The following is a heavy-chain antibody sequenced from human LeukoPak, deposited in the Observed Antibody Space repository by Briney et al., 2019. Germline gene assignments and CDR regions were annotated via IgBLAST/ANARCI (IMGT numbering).Heavy chain of an antibody. Sequence: ASVKVSCKASGYTFTGYYVHWVRQAPGQGLEWMGWINPNSGGTNYAQKFQGRVTMTRDTSISTAYMELGRLRSDDTAVYYCARGGPKNIKGGYYYYYYMDVWGKGTTVTVSS. D-gene: IGHD1/OR15-1a*01. CDR2: INPNSGGT. CDR1: GYTFTGYY. V-gene: IGHV1-2*02. J-gene: IGHJ6*03. CDR3: ARGGPKNIKGGYYYYYYMDV.